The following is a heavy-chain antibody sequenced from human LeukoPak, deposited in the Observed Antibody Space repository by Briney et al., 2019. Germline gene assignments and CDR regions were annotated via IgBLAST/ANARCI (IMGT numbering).Heavy chain of an antibody. Sequence: ASVKVSCKTSGYTFTTYPMHWVRQAPGQKLEWMGWINAGNGNTKYSQKFQGRVTITRDTSASTAYMELSSLRSEDTAVYYCARDRRFGGYYFDYWGQGTLVTVSS. V-gene: IGHV1-3*01. CDR3: ARDRRFGGYYFDY. J-gene: IGHJ4*02. CDR1: GYTFTTYP. CDR2: INAGNGNT. D-gene: IGHD3-10*01.